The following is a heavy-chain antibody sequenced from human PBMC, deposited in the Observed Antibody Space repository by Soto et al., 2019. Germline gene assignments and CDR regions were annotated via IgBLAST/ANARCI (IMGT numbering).Heavy chain of an antibody. D-gene: IGHD3-16*01. V-gene: IGHV3-23*01. CDR3: AKGGGTFDI. Sequence: GGSLRLSCAAAGFTFSSYAMSWVRLAPGRGLEWVSTISGSGGSTYYADSVKGRFTISRDNSKNTLYLQMNSLRAEDTAVYYCAKGGGTFDIWGQGTMVTVSS. J-gene: IGHJ3*02. CDR1: GFTFSSYA. CDR2: ISGSGGST.